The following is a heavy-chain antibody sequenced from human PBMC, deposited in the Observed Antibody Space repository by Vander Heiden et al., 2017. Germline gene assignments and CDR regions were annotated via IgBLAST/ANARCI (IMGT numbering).Heavy chain of an antibody. CDR1: GFSPSTSGVG. V-gene: IGHV2-5*02. J-gene: IGHJ5*02. CDR2: IYWDDDK. CDR3: AHNLGGSYSFRFDP. Sequence: QITLKESGPTLVTPTQTLTLTCTFSGFSPSTSGVGVGWIRQPPGKALEWLALIYWDDDKRYSPSLKSRLTITKDTSKNQVVLTMTNMDPVDTATYYCAHNLGGSYSFRFDPWGQGTLVTVSS. D-gene: IGHD1-26*01.